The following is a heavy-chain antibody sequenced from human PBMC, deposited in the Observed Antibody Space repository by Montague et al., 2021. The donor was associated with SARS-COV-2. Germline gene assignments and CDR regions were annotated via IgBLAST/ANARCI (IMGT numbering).Heavy chain of an antibody. J-gene: IGHJ5*01. CDR3: ARDHERVGWPLDS. CDR1: GFIFNDYA. Sequence: SLRLSCAASGFIFNDYAINWVRQTPGKALEWVSAISGSGGGTYYAESVKGRFTTSRDTSKNTVYLQMNSLRLEDTALYFCARDHERVGWPLDSWGQRTLVIVSS. D-gene: IGHD2-2*01. V-gene: IGHV3-23*01. CDR2: ISGSGGGT.